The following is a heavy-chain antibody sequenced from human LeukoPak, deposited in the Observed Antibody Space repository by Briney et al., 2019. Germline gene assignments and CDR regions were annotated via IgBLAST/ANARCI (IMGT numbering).Heavy chain of an antibody. Sequence: SETLSLTCAVYGGSFSGYYWSWIRQPPGKGLEWIGKINHSGSTNYNPSLKSRVTISVDTSKNQFSLKLSSVTAADTAVYYCASSRAGYYYGSTRPLDWGQGTLVTVSS. CDR3: ASSRAGYYYGSTRPLD. V-gene: IGHV4-34*01. D-gene: IGHD3-10*01. J-gene: IGHJ4*02. CDR1: GGSFSGYY. CDR2: INHSGST.